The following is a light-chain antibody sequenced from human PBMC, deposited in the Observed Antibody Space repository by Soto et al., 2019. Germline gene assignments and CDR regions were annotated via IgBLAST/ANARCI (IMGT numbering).Light chain of an antibody. CDR1: QSVSGNN. J-gene: IGKJ1*01. CDR2: GAS. CDR3: HQYGTSPTT. V-gene: IGKV3-20*01. Sequence: EIVLTRSPGTLSLSPRERATLSCRASQSVSGNNFDRYHQKPGQTPSLLIFGASIRDTVIPDRFSGTGVGKEFTLTINGLEPEDFAVYHCHQYGTSPTTFAQGTKVDIK.